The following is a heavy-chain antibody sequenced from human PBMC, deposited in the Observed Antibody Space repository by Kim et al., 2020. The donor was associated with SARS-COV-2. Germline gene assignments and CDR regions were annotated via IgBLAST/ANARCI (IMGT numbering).Heavy chain of an antibody. Sequence: GGSLRLSCAASGFTFGDFAMHWVRQVPGKGLEWVSGLSWNSGVIGYADSVKGRFTISRHNAENSLYLQKNSLRAEDTAFYYCAKDLVSSSFRAFHIWGQGTMVTVSS. J-gene: IGHJ3*02. CDR1: GFTFGDFA. D-gene: IGHD6-6*01. CDR3: AKDLVSSSFRAFHI. V-gene: IGHV3-9*01. CDR2: LSWNSGVI.